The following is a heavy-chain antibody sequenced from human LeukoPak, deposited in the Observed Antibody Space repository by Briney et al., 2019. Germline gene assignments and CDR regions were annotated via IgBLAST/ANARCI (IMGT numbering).Heavy chain of an antibody. J-gene: IGHJ4*02. CDR1: GFTFSSYS. CDR3: ARDITDGATYFDY. CDR2: ISSSSSYI. V-gene: IGHV3-21*01. Sequence: PGGSLRLSCAASGFTFSSYSMNWVRQAPGKGPEWVSSISSSSSYIYYADSVKGRFTISRDNAKNSLYLQMNSLRPEDTAVYYCARDITDGATYFDYWGQGTLVTVSS. D-gene: IGHD4-17*01.